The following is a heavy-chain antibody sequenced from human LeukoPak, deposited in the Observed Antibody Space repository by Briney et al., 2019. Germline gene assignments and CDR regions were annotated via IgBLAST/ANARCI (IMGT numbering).Heavy chain of an antibody. D-gene: IGHD6-13*01. Sequence: SETLSLTCTVSGGSISSYYWSWIRQPPGKGLEWIGYIYYSGSTNYNPSLKSRVTISVDTSKNQFSLKPSSVTAADTAVYYCARYPQVIAAAVPGWYFDLWGRGTLVTVSS. V-gene: IGHV4-59*01. J-gene: IGHJ2*01. CDR3: ARYPQVIAAAVPGWYFDL. CDR1: GGSISSYY. CDR2: IYYSGST.